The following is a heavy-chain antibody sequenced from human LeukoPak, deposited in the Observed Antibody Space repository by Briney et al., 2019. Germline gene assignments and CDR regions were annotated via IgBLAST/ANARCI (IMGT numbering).Heavy chain of an antibody. CDR3: ARNSSGWYGYFDL. D-gene: IGHD6-25*01. V-gene: IGHV1-18*01. CDR1: VYIFTSHG. J-gene: IGHJ2*01. Sequence: ASVTVSCKASVYIFTSHGLSWVRQAPGQGLEWMGWINIYKGNTNYAQKLQGRVTMTTDTSTSTAYMELRSLRSDDTAVYYCARNSSGWYGYFDLWGRGTLVTVSS. CDR2: INIYKGNT.